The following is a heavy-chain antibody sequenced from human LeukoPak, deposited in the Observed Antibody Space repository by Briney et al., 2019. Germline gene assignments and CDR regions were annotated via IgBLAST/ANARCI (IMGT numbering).Heavy chain of an antibody. CDR3: TTGLYGSGSSYDY. V-gene: IGHV3-15*01. D-gene: IGHD3-10*01. CDR2: IKSKTDGGTT. J-gene: IGHJ4*02. CDR1: GFTFSNAW. Sequence: PGGSLRLSCAASGFTFSNAWMSWVRQAPGKGLEWVGRIKSKTDGGTTDYAAPVKGRFTISKDDSKNTLYLQMNSLKTEDTAVYYCTTGLYGSGSSYDYWGQGTLVTVSS.